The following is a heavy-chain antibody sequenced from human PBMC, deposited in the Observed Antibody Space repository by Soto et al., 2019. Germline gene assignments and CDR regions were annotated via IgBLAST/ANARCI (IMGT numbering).Heavy chain of an antibody. CDR2: TFWTNDR. J-gene: IGHJ4*01. V-gene: IGHV2-5*01. D-gene: IGHD1-1*01. CDR1: GFSLKSSGVG. CDR3: SHRRNGFSDTDAAFDF. Sequence: SGPTLVNPTQTLTLACTFSGFSLKSSGVGVGWIRQPPGKAPEWLALTFWTNDRRYSPSLQNRLTITKDTSKNQVVLTMTNMDPVDADTYYYSHRRNGFSDTDAAFDFWGQGTLVTVSS.